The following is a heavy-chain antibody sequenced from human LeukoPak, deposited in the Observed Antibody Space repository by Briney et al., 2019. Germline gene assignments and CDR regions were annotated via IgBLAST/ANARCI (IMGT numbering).Heavy chain of an antibody. D-gene: IGHD6-6*01. CDR3: ARGSSSSYYYYYYMDV. V-gene: IGHV1-18*01. Sequence: ASVKVSCKASGYTFTSYGISWVRQAPGQGLEWMGWISAYNGNTNYAQKLQGRVTMTTDTSTSTAYMELRSLRSDDTAVYYCARGSSSSYYYYYYMDVWGKGATVTVSS. J-gene: IGHJ6*03. CDR2: ISAYNGNT. CDR1: GYTFTSYG.